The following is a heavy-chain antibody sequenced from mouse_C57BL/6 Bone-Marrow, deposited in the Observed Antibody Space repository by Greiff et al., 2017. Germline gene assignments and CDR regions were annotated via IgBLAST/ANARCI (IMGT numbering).Heavy chain of an antibody. J-gene: IGHJ4*01. V-gene: IGHV5-16*01. CDR3: ARDRREAMDY. CDR2: INYDGSST. CDR1: GFTFSDYY. Sequence: EVQVVESEGGLVQPGSSMKLSCTASGFTFSDYYMAWVRQVPEKGLEWVANINYDGSSTYYLDSLKSRFIISRDNAKNILYLQMSSLKSEDTATYYCARDRREAMDYWGQGTSVTVSS.